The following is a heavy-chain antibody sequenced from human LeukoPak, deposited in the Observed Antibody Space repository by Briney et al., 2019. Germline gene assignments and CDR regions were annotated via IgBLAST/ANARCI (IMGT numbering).Heavy chain of an antibody. J-gene: IGHJ6*02. CDR3: ARRRSIAARRYGMDV. V-gene: IGHV1-2*02. CDR1: GYTFINYG. Sequence: ASVKVSCKASGYTFINYGITWVRQATGQGLEWMGWINPNSGGTNYAQKFQGRVTMTRDTSISTAYMELSRLRSDDTAVYYCARRRSIAARRYGMDVWGQGTTVTVSS. D-gene: IGHD6-6*01. CDR2: INPNSGGT.